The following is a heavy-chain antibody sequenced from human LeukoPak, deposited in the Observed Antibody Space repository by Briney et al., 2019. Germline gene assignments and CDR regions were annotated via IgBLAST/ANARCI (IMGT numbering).Heavy chain of an antibody. D-gene: IGHD3-10*01. J-gene: IGHJ4*02. CDR1: GDXIRRGDYF. V-gene: IGHV4-30-4*01. CDR2: IYNSGST. Sequence: SHTLSLTCTVSGDXIRRGDYFGRWIRQPPGKVLERVDPIYNSGSTFYNPSLKSRLTISMDTSKRRFSLKLSSVTAADTVVYFCARVPRDGWCGGRGDYWGQGTLVTVCS. CDR3: ARVPRDGWCGGRGDY.